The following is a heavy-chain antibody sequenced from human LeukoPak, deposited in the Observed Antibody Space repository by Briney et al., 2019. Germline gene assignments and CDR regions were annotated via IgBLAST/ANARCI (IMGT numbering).Heavy chain of an antibody. CDR2: IYSGGST. V-gene: IGHV3-53*01. D-gene: IGHD2-2*01. Sequence: GGSLRLSCAASGFTFSSYAMSWVRQAPGKGLEWVSVIYSGGSTYYADSVKGRFTISRDNSKNTLYLQMNSLRAEDTAVYYCAREVVVVPAAMYYFDYWGQGTLVTVSS. J-gene: IGHJ4*02. CDR1: GFTFSSYA. CDR3: AREVVVVPAAMYYFDY.